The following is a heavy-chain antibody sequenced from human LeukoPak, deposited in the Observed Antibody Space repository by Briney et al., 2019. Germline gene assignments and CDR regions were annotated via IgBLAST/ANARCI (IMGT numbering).Heavy chain of an antibody. CDR2: IGIDSGNT. D-gene: IGHD5-24*01. J-gene: IGHJ4*02. V-gene: IGHV3-48*01. Sequence: GGSLRLSCAASGFTFSDYSMNWVSQAPGKGLEWISYIGIDSGNTNYADSVKGRFTISGDKAKNSLYLQMNSLRVVDTAVYYCARDYKYAFDNWGQGTLVTVSS. CDR3: ARDYKYAFDN. CDR1: GFTFSDYS.